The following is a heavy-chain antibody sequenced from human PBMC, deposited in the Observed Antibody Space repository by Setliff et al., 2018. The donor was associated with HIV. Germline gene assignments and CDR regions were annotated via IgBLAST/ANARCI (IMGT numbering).Heavy chain of an antibody. V-gene: IGHV4-4*02. Sequence: SETLSLTCAVSGGSISSNNWWSWVRQAPGKGLEWMGEIYHTESTNYNPSLGSRVAISLDKSKNEFSLELSSATAADTAMYYCARGAGDDFWSSHSCFDQWGQGTLVTVSS. CDR3: ARGAGDDFWSSHSCFDQ. CDR1: GGSISSNNW. J-gene: IGHJ4*02. CDR2: IYHTEST. D-gene: IGHD3-3*01.